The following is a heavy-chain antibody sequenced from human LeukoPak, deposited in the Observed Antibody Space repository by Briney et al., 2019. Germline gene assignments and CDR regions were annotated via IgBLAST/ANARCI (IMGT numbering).Heavy chain of an antibody. J-gene: IGHJ6*02. V-gene: IGHV3-9*01. Sequence: GRSLRPSCVASGFNFDDYAMHWVRQAPGKGLEWVSGISWNSGSIGYADSVKGRFTISRDNAKNSLYLQMNSLRAEDTALYYCAKDRPVGYGMDVWGQGTTVTVSS. CDR3: AKDRPVGYGMDV. CDR1: GFNFDDYA. CDR2: ISWNSGSI. D-gene: IGHD1-26*01.